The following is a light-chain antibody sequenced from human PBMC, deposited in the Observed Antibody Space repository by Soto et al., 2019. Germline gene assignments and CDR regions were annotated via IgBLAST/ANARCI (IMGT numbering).Light chain of an antibody. CDR2: RAS. CDR1: PNIYYN. Sequence: ILMTQSPATVSVSPGASATLSCRASPNIYYNVAWYQHRPGQAPRLLIYRASTRAPGVPARFSGSGSGTEFTLTISSLPPEDFTVESCLQYHNLWALGQGTQAEI. CDR3: LQYHNLWA. V-gene: IGKV3-15*01. J-gene: IGKJ1*01.